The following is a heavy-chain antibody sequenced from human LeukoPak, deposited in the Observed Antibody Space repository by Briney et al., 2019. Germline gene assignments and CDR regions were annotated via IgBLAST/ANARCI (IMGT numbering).Heavy chain of an antibody. CDR1: GFTFSSYG. V-gene: IGHV3-30*02. CDR2: IRYDGSNK. CDR3: ASLYGSGSYYYYYMDV. J-gene: IGHJ6*03. Sequence: GGSLRLSCAASGFTFSSYGMHWVRQAPGKGLEWVAFIRYDGSNKYYADSVKGRFTISRDNAKNSLYLQMNSLRAEDTAVYYCASLYGSGSYYYYYMDVWGKGTTVTISS. D-gene: IGHD3-10*01.